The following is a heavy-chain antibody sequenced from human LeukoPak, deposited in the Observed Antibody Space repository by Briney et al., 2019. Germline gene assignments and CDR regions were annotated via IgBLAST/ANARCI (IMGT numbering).Heavy chain of an antibody. CDR1: GGTFSSYA. J-gene: IGHJ3*02. CDR2: IIPIFGTA. D-gene: IGHD2-21*02. Sequence: SVKVSCKASGGTFSSYAISWVRQAPGQGLEWMGGIIPIFGTANYAQKFQGRVTITADKSTSTAYMELSSLRSEDTAVYYRARPIVVVTANYAFDIWGQGTMVTVSS. CDR3: ARPIVVVTANYAFDI. V-gene: IGHV1-69*06.